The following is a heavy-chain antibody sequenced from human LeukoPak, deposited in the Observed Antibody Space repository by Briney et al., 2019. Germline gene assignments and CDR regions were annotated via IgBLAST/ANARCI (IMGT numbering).Heavy chain of an antibody. Sequence: ASVKVSCKASGYTFTGYYMHWVRQAPGQGLEWVGWINPNSGGTNYAQKFQGRVTMTRDTSISTAYMELSRLRSDDTAVYYCARDLGWGLYYFDYWGRGTLVTVSS. V-gene: IGHV1-2*02. CDR2: INPNSGGT. CDR1: GYTFTGYY. D-gene: IGHD1-26*01. J-gene: IGHJ4*02. CDR3: ARDLGWGLYYFDY.